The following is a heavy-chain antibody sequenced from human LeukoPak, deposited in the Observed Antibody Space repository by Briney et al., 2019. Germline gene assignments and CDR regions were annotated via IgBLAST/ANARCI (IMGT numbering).Heavy chain of an antibody. CDR2: IYHSGST. CDR3: AREEVSSWYVSWFDP. Sequence: GSLRLSCAASGFTFSSYAMHWVRQAPGKGLEWIGEIYHSGSTNYNPSLKSRVTISVDKSKNQFSLKLSSVTAADTAVYYCAREEVSSWYVSWFDPWGQGTLVTVSS. D-gene: IGHD6-13*01. V-gene: IGHV4-4*02. J-gene: IGHJ5*02. CDR1: GFTFSSYA.